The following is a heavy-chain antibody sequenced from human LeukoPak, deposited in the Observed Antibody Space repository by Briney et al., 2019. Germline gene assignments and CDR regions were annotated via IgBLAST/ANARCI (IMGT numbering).Heavy chain of an antibody. V-gene: IGHV4-34*01. D-gene: IGHD3-9*01. CDR3: ARGNYDILTGYSRVAFDI. CDR1: GGSFSGYY. CDR2: INHSGST. J-gene: IGHJ3*02. Sequence: SETLSLTCAVYGGSFSGYYWSWIRQPPGKGLEWIGEINHSGSTNYNPSLKSRVTISVDTSKNQFSLKLSSVTAADTAVYYCARGNYDILTGYSRVAFDIWGQGTMVTVSS.